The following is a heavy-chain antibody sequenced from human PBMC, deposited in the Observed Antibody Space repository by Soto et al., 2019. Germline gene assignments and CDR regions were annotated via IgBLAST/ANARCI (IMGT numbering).Heavy chain of an antibody. V-gene: IGHV3-23*01. CDR2: ISGSGGST. CDR1: GFTFSSYA. Sequence: WSLRLSCAASGFTFSSYAMSWVRQAPGKGLEWVSAISGSGGSTYYADSVKGRFTISRDNSKNTLYLQMNSLRAEDTAVYYCAKGQPPTYYDFWSGYSGLDYFDYWGQGTLVTVSS. CDR3: AKGQPPTYYDFWSGYSGLDYFDY. J-gene: IGHJ4*02. D-gene: IGHD3-3*01.